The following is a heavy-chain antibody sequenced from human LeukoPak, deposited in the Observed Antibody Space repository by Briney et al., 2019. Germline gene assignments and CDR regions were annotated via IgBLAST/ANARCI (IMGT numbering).Heavy chain of an antibody. D-gene: IGHD2-21*02. Sequence: GGSLRLSCAASGFTFDDYAMHWVRQAPGKGLEWVSLISGDGGSTYYADSVKGRFTISRDNSKNSLYLQMNGLRTEDTALYYCAKEYCGGDCRAFDIWGQGTMVTVSS. CDR3: AKEYCGGDCRAFDI. J-gene: IGHJ3*02. CDR2: ISGDGGST. V-gene: IGHV3-43*02. CDR1: GFTFDDYA.